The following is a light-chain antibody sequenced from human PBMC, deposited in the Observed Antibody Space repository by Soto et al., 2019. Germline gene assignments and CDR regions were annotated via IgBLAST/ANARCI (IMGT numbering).Light chain of an antibody. V-gene: IGKV1-5*03. J-gene: IGKJ1*01. CDR3: KQYNTYWT. CDR1: QTISSW. CDR2: KAS. Sequence: DIQMTQSPSTLSGSVGDRVTITCRASQTISSWLAWYQQKPGKAPKLLIYKASTLKSGVPSRFSGSGSGTEFTLTISSLQPDDFATYYCKQYNTYWTFGQGTKGDIK.